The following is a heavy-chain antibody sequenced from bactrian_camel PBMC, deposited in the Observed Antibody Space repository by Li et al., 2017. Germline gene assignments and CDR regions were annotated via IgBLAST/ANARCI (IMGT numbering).Heavy chain of an antibody. Sequence: DVQLVESGGALVQPGGSLRLSCAAAGITFSSYDMSWVRQAPGKGLEWVSRINNSGGSTYYADSVKGRFTISRDNARNTVYLQMNSLKVEDTGEYYCADLDADMECWGQGTQVTVS. CDR2: INNSGGST. D-gene: IGHD1*01. CDR3: ADLDADMEC. V-gene: IGHV3S40*01. J-gene: IGHJ4*01. CDR1: GITFSSYD.